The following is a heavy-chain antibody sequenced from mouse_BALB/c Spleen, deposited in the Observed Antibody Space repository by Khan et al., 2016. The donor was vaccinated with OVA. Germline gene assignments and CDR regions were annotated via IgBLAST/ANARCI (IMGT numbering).Heavy chain of an antibody. CDR2: ISYSGRT. J-gene: IGHJ2*01. V-gene: IGHV3-2*02. CDR1: GYSITSDYA. CDR3: ARSVTITTVVATDFDY. D-gene: IGHD1-1*01. Sequence: EVQLQESGPGLVKPSQSLSLTCTVTGYSITSDYAWNWIRQFPGNKLEWMGYISYSGRTSYHPSLKSRISITRYTSQNQFFLQLNSVTTEDTATYFCARSVTITTVVATDFDYWGQGTTLTVSA.